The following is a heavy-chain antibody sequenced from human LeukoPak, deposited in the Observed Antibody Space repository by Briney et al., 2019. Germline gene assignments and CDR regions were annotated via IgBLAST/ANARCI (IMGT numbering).Heavy chain of an antibody. CDR1: GYTFTSYY. J-gene: IGHJ4*02. V-gene: IGHV1-46*01. Sequence: ASVKVSCKASGYTFTSYYMHWVRQAPGQGLEWMGIINPSGGSTSYAQKFQDRVTMTRDTSTSTVYMELSSLRSEDTAVYYCARDWGDYGDYEDEVSRDYWGQGTLVTVPS. CDR2: INPSGGST. D-gene: IGHD4-17*01. CDR3: ARDWGDYGDYEDEVSRDY.